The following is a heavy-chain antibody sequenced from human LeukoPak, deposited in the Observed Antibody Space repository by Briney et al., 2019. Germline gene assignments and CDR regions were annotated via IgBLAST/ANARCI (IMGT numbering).Heavy chain of an antibody. Sequence: PSETLSLTCAVYGGSFSGYYWSWIRQPPGKGLEWIGEINHSGSTNYNPSLKSRVTISVDTSKNQFSLKLSSVIAADTAVYYCARDFYSSGWYGNIDYWGQGTLVTVSS. D-gene: IGHD6-19*01. J-gene: IGHJ4*02. CDR1: GGSFSGYY. CDR3: ARDFYSSGWYGNIDY. V-gene: IGHV4-34*01. CDR2: INHSGST.